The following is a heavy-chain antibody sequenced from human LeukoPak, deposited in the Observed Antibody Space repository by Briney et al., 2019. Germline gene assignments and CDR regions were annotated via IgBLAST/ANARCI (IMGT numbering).Heavy chain of an antibody. V-gene: IGHV3-30*03. D-gene: IGHD6-13*01. J-gene: IGHJ4*02. CDR3: ASAAKYSSSWYLFDY. CDR2: ISYDGSNK. Sequence: PGGSLRLSCVASGFTFSNYGMHWVRQAPGKGLEWVAVISYDGSNKYYADSVKGRFTISRDNSKNTLYLQMNSLRAEDTAVYYCASAAKYSSSWYLFDYWGQGTLVTVSS. CDR1: GFTFSNYG.